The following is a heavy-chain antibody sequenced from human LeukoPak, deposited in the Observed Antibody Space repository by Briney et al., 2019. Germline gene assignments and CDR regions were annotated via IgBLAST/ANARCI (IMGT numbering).Heavy chain of an antibody. CDR1: GYTFTGYY. CDR3: ARELGDGSGGMDV. J-gene: IGHJ6*02. D-gene: IGHD3-10*01. V-gene: IGHV1-2*06. CDR2: INPNSGGT. Sequence: GASVKVSCKASGYTFTGYYVHWVRQAPGQGLEWMGRINPNSGGTNYAQKFQGRVTMTRGTSISTAYMELSSLRSDDTALYYCARELGDGSGGMDVWGQGTTIIVSS.